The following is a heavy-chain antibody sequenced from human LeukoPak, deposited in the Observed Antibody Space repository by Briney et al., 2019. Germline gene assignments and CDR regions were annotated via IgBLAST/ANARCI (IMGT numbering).Heavy chain of an antibody. J-gene: IGHJ4*02. Sequence: GESLKISCKGSGYSFTSYWIGWVRQMPGKGLEWMGIIYPGDSVTRYSPSFQGQVTISADKSISTAYLQWSSLKASDTAMYYCARLWTTYYYGSGRARGYYFDYWGQGTLVTVSS. V-gene: IGHV5-51*01. CDR1: GYSFTSYW. D-gene: IGHD3-10*01. CDR3: ARLWTTYYYGSGRARGYYFDY. CDR2: IYPGDSVT.